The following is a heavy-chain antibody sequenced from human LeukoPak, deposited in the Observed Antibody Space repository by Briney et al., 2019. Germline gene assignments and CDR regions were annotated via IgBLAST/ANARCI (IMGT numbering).Heavy chain of an antibody. CDR2: VWHDGRDK. V-gene: IGHV3-30*02. CDR1: GFTFSTYW. J-gene: IGHJ4*02. CDR3: AKDRGKFIIVVPTAGENFDY. Sequence: GGSLRLSCAASGFTFSTYWMHWVRQAPGKGLEWVAFVWHDGRDKYYADSVKGRFTISRDNSKNTLYLQLNSLRTEDTAVYYCAKDRGKFIIVVPTAGENFDYWGQGTLVTVSS. D-gene: IGHD2-2*01.